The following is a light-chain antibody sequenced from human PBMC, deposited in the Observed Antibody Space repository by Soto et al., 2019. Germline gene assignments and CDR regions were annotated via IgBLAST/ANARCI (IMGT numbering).Light chain of an antibody. CDR1: SSDVGGYQY. V-gene: IGLV2-14*01. Sequence: QSVLTHPASVSGSPGQSITISCTGTSSDVGGYQYGSWYQQHAGKAPKLMIYDVTWRPSGVSNRFSGSKSGNTASLTISGLQSEDEADYYCSSYTSSATVLLGGGTKLTVL. CDR3: SSYTSSATVL. CDR2: DVT. J-gene: IGLJ2*01.